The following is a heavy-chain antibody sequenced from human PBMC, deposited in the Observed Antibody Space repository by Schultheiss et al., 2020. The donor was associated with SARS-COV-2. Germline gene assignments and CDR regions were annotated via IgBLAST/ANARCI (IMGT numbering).Heavy chain of an antibody. CDR1: GYTFTDYW. Sequence: GESLKISCETSGYTFTDYWIVWVRQIAGKGLEWVGRIDPSNSRVDYSPSFQGHVTISADKSITTAYLQWTSLKASDSAVYFCARLRGGEYDSWGQGTLVTAPQ. CDR2: IDPSNSRV. CDR3: ARLRGGEYDS. V-gene: IGHV5-10-1*01. D-gene: IGHD6-25*01. J-gene: IGHJ4*02.